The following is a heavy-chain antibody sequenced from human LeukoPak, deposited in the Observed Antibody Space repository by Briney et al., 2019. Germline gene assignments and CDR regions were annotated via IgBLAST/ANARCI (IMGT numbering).Heavy chain of an antibody. V-gene: IGHV4-59*03. Sequence: SETLSLTCTVSGGSISSYYWSWIRHPPGKGLEWIGYIYYSGSTKYNPSLKIPVTISVDTSKNQFSLKLSSVTAADTAVYYCAGRGISAARFSNWGQGTLVTVSS. CDR1: GGSISSYY. D-gene: IGHD6-13*01. CDR3: AGRGISAARFSN. J-gene: IGHJ1*01. CDR2: IYYSGST.